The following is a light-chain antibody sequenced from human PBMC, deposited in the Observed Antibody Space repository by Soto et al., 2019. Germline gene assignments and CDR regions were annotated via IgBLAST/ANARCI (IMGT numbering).Light chain of an antibody. CDR2: GES. CDR1: QKVSSSY. J-gene: IGKJ1*01. CDR3: QQYGGSPRT. V-gene: IGKV3-20*01. Sequence: EIVLTQSPGTLSLSPGERAKLSCRASQKVSSSYLAWYQQKPGQAPRLFIYGESSRATGIPNRFSGSGSGTDFTLTISRLEPEDFAVYYCQQYGGSPRTFGQGTKVDIK.